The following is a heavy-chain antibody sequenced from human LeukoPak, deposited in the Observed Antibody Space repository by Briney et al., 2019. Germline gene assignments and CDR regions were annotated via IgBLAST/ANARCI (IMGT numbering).Heavy chain of an antibody. CDR2: INPNSGGT. D-gene: IGHD3-10*01. CDR1: GYTFTGYY. J-gene: IGHJ4*02. V-gene: IGHV1-2*02. Sequence: GASVKVSCKASGYTFTGYYMHWVRQAPGQGLEWMGWINPNSGGTNYAQKFQGRVTMTRDTSISTAYMELSRLRSDDTAVYYCAREGSGPFGELQYYFDYWGQGTLVTVSS. CDR3: AREGSGPFGELQYYFDY.